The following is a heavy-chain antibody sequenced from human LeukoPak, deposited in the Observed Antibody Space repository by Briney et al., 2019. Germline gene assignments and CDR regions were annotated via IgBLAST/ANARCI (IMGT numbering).Heavy chain of an antibody. Sequence: SETLSLTCTVSGGSISSSTYYWGWIRQSPGKGLEWIGSVHYSGGSYYNPSLKSRVTISVDTSKNQFSLKLSSVTAADTAVYYCARGSGMVDYWGQGTLVTVSS. V-gene: IGHV4-39*07. J-gene: IGHJ4*02. CDR2: VHYSGGS. CDR1: GGSISSSTYY. D-gene: IGHD6-19*01. CDR3: ARGSGMVDY.